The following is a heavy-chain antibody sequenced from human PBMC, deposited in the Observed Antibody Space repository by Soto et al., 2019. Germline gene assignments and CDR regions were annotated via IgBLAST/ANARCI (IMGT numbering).Heavy chain of an antibody. CDR1: GFTFSSYS. Sequence: EVQLVESGGGLVKPGGSLRLSCAASGFTFSSYSMNWVRQAPGKGLEWVSSISSSSSYIYYADSVKGRFTISRDNAKNSLYLQMNSLRAEDTAVYYCARDRDIYAPSGMDVWGQGTTVTVSS. CDR3: ARDRDIYAPSGMDV. V-gene: IGHV3-21*01. J-gene: IGHJ6*02. D-gene: IGHD2-2*01. CDR2: ISSSSSYI.